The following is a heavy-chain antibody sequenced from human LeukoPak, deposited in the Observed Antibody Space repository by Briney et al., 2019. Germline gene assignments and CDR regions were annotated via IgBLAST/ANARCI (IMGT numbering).Heavy chain of an antibody. D-gene: IGHD3-16*02. Sequence: ASVRVSCKASGYTFTAYYMHWVRQAPGQGLEWMGWINPNSGGTNYAQKFKGWVTLTRDTSINTTYMELSRLASDVTAVYFCARGTPGSYLGFWGQGTLVTVSP. V-gene: IGHV1-2*04. CDR1: GYTFTAYY. CDR3: ARGTPGSYLGF. J-gene: IGHJ4*02. CDR2: INPNSGGT.